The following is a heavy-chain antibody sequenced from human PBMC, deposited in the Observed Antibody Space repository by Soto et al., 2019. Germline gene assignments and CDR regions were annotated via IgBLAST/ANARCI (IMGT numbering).Heavy chain of an antibody. V-gene: IGHV1-18*01. CDR2: IGAYNGHT. D-gene: IGHD3-22*01. CDR3: AREDYYDSSGYLPVRYYFGMDV. Sequence: QVQLVQSGAEVKKPGASVKVSCKASGYTFTNSGISWVRQAPGQGLEWMGWIGAYNGHTKYAQKLQGRVTMTTDTSTSTAYMELRSLKSDDTAVYYRAREDYYDSSGYLPVRYYFGMDVWGQGTTVTVSS. CDR1: GYTFTNSG. J-gene: IGHJ6*02.